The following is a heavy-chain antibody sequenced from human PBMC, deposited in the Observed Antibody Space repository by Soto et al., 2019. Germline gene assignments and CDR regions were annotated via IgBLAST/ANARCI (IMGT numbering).Heavy chain of an antibody. Sequence: GGSLRLPGTVSGFPFSAYKINWVRQAPWKGLEGVPSITVGSFPIYQPNPMKGRFPISREDARNSGYLQIASLRAEETALYYCSGRAEVGVRVAYWGQGTLVTV. V-gene: IGHV3-21*06. D-gene: IGHD3-16*01. CDR2: ITVGSFPI. CDR1: GFPFSAYK. J-gene: IGHJ1*01. CDR3: SGRAEVGVRVAY.